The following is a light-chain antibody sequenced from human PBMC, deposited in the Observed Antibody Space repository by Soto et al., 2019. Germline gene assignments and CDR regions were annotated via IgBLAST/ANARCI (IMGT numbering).Light chain of an antibody. CDR3: QQYGSSPIT. CDR1: YSTLNDY. J-gene: IGKJ5*01. Sequence: EVVLTQSPGTLSLSPGERGTLPCRASYSTLNDYLAWYQQKPGQAPRLLIHDASRRATGIPDRFSGSGSGTDFTLTISRLEPEDFAVYYCQQYGSSPITFGQGTRLEIK. CDR2: DAS. V-gene: IGKV3-20*01.